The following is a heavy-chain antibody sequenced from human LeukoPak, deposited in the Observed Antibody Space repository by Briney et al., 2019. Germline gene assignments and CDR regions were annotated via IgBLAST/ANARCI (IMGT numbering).Heavy chain of an antibody. V-gene: IGHV4-59*12. D-gene: IGHD3-10*01. J-gene: IGHJ4*02. CDR1: GGSISSYY. Sequence: PSETLSLTCTVSGGSISSYYWSWIRQPPGKGLEWIGYIYYSGSTKYNPSLKSRVTISVDTSKNQFSLKLSSVTAADTAVYYYAREAYYYGSGSYYNSDYWGQGTLVTVSS. CDR2: IYYSGST. CDR3: AREAYYYGSGSYYNSDY.